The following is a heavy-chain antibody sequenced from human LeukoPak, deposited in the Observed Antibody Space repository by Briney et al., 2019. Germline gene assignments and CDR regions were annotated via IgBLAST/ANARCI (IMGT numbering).Heavy chain of an antibody. CDR3: ARVVLYYDILTGYYLNWFDP. D-gene: IGHD3-9*01. CDR1: GYTFTSYG. J-gene: IGHJ5*02. CDR2: ISAYNGNT. Sequence: ASVKVSCKASGYTFTSYGISWVRQAPGQGLEWMGWISAYNGNTNYAQKLQGRVTMTTDTSTSTAYMELRSLRSDDTAVYYCARVVLYYDILTGYYLNWFDPWGQGTLVTVSS. V-gene: IGHV1-18*01.